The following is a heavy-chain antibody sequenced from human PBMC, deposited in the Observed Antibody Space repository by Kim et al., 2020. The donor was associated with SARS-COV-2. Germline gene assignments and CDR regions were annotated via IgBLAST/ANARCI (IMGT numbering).Heavy chain of an antibody. CDR3: AHKTVKTYYDFWSGYPPATRFDP. V-gene: IGHV2-5*02. CDR1: GFSLSTSGVG. J-gene: IGHJ5*02. D-gene: IGHD3-3*01. Sequence: SGPTLVKPTQTLTLTCTFSGFSLSTSGVGVGWIRQPPGKALEWLALIYWDDDKRYSPSLKSRLTITKDTSKNQVVLTMTNMDPVDTATYYCAHKTVKTYYDFWSGYPPATRFDPWGQGTLVTVSS. CDR2: IYWDDDK.